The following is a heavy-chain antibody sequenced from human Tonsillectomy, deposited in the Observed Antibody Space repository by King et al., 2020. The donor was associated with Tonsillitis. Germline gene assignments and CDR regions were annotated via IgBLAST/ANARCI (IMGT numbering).Heavy chain of an antibody. CDR2: ISSSSSYI. V-gene: IGHV3-21*01. D-gene: IGHD3-10*02. CDR1: GFTFSSYS. CDR3: ARGWNYYVSGVPSYFDY. J-gene: IGHJ4*02. Sequence: VQLVESGGGLVKPGGSLRLSCAASGFTFSSYSMNWVRKAPGKGLEWVSSISSSSSYIYYADSVQGRFTISRDNAKKSLYLQMNSLRAEDTAVYYCARGWNYYVSGVPSYFDYWGQGTLVTVSS.